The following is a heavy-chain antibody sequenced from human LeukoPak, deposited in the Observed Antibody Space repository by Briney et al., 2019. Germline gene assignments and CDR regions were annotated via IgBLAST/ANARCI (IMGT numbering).Heavy chain of an antibody. CDR1: GVTFSSDW. Sequence: PGGSLRLSCAASGVTFSSDWMSWVRQAPGKGLEWVANIKQDGSEKYYVGSVKGRFTISRDNAKNSMYLQMNRLRAEDTAVYYCASEVWSGSIFDYWGQGTLVTVSS. CDR3: ASEVWSGSIFDY. CDR2: IKQDGSEK. D-gene: IGHD3-3*01. V-gene: IGHV3-7*04. J-gene: IGHJ4*02.